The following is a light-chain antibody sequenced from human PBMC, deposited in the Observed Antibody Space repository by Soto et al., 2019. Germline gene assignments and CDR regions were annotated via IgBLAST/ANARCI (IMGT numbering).Light chain of an antibody. J-gene: IGLJ2*01. Sequence: QSVLTQPASVSGSPGQSITISCTGTSSDIGDYKYVSWYQQHPGKAPKLMIYDVSSRPSGVSSRFSGSKSGNTASLTISGLQAEDEDDYYFSTSSNTLNVVFGGGTQLTVL. CDR1: SSDIGDYKY. CDR3: STSSNTLNVV. V-gene: IGLV2-14*03. CDR2: DVS.